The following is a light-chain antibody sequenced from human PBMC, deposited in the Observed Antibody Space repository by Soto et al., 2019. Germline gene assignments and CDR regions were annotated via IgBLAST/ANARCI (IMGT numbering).Light chain of an antibody. J-gene: IGKJ1*01. CDR2: DAS. Sequence: EIVITQSPATLSVSPGERATLSCRASQSVSSYLAWYQQQPGQAPRLLLYDASNRATGIPARFSGSGSGTDFTLTISSLEPEDFAVYYCQQRSNWTFGQGTKVDIK. V-gene: IGKV3-11*01. CDR1: QSVSSY. CDR3: QQRSNWT.